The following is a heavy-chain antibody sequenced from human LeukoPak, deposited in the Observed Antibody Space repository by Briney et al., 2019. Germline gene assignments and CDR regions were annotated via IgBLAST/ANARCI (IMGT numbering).Heavy chain of an antibody. D-gene: IGHD1-26*01. CDR3: ARARGVYSGSYYPFDY. CDR1: GFTFSSYG. CDR2: IWYDGSNK. V-gene: IGHV3-33*01. J-gene: IGHJ4*02. Sequence: GGSLRLSCAASGFTFSSYGMHWVRQAPGKGLEWVAVIWYDGSNKYYADSVKGRFTISRDNSKNTLYLQMNSLRAEDTAVYYCARARGVYSGSYYPFDYWGQGTLVTVS.